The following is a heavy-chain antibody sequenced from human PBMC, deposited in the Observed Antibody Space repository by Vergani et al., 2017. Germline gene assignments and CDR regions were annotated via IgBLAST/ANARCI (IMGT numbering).Heavy chain of an antibody. CDR3: TRDRGSGNPPLGFDP. CDR2: IYYSGST. V-gene: IGHV4-31*03. J-gene: IGHJ5*02. Sequence: QVQLQESGPGLVKPSQTLSLTCTVSGGSISSGGYYWSWIRQHPGKGLEWIGYIYYSGSTYYNPSLKSRVTISVDTSKNQFSLKLSSVTAADTAVYYCTRDRGSGNPPLGFDPWGQGTLVTVSS. D-gene: IGHD3-10*01. CDR1: GGSISSGGYY.